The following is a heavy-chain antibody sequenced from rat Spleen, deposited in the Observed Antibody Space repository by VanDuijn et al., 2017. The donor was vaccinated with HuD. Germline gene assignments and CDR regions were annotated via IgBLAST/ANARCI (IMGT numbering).Heavy chain of an antibody. D-gene: IGHD2-7*01. J-gene: IGHJ2*01. CDR1: GFTFNNYW. Sequence: EVQLVESGGGLVQPGNSLKLSCAASGFTFNNYWMTWIRQAPGKGLEWVATIIYDGSAAYYRDSVKGRFTISRDNAESTLYLQVDSQRSEDTATYYFTSHGARISRFAYWGQGVMVTVSS. CDR3: TSHGARISRFAY. V-gene: IGHV5S10*01. CDR2: IIYDGSAA.